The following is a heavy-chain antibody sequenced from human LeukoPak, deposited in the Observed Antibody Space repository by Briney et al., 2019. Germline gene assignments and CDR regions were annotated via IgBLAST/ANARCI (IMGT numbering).Heavy chain of an antibody. CDR1: GFTFSSYA. CDR2: ISYDGSNK. Sequence: GRSLRLSCAASGFTFSSYAMHWVRQAPGKGLEWVAVISYDGSNKYYADSAKGRFTISRDNSKNTLYLQMNSLRAEDTAVYYCASTEKGIVGAEIDYWGQGTLVTVSS. J-gene: IGHJ4*02. CDR3: ASTEKGIVGAEIDY. D-gene: IGHD1-26*01. V-gene: IGHV3-30-3*01.